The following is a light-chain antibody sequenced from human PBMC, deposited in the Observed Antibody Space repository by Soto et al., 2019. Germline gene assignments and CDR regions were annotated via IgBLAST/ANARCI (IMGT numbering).Light chain of an antibody. CDR1: QTLFKTH. J-gene: IGKJ5*01. V-gene: IGKV3-20*01. CDR3: LQYASSPIT. Sequence: EIVLSLSPGTLSLSPGERATLSCRASQTLFKTHLAWYQQKPGQAPSLLINGASSRATGIPDRFSGSGSGTDFTLTISRLEPEDFEVYYCLQYASSPITFGQGTRMEIK. CDR2: GAS.